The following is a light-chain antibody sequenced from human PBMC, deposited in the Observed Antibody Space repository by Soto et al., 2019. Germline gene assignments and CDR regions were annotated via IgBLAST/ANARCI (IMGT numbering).Light chain of an antibody. CDR1: QYINTR. CDR2: QTS. V-gene: IGKV3-11*01. CDR3: HQRQSWPRT. J-gene: IGKJ1*01. Sequence: EMVLTQSPATLSLFPGARVTLSFRASQYINTRLAWYQHRPGQAPRLLIYQTSIRAAGIPARFSASRSGTDFTLTISDVQPEDFALYYCHQRQSWPRTFGQGTKVDTK.